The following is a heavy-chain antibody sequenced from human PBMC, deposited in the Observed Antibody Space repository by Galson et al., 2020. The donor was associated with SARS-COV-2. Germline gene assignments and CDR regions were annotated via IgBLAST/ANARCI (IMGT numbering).Heavy chain of an antibody. D-gene: IGHD4-17*01. CDR1: GFTFTTYA. J-gene: IGHJ6*02. Sequence: ASVKVSCKASGFTFTTYAMNWVRQAPGQGLEWMGWINTHTGNPAYPQGFTGRFVFSLDTSVSTAYLQISSLKTEDTAVYYCARVRYYYGMDVGVQGTTVTVSS. V-gene: IGHV7-4-1*02. CDR3: ARVRYYYGMDV. CDR2: INTHTGNP.